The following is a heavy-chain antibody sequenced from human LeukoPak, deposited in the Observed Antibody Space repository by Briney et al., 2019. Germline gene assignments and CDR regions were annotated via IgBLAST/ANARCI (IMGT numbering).Heavy chain of an antibody. CDR2: ISGSGGTT. D-gene: IGHD5-24*01. J-gene: IGHJ4*02. CDR3: AKGGPQFFDY. CDR1: GFTFSNYA. V-gene: IGHV3-23*01. Sequence: PGGSLRLSCVASGFTFSNYAMTWVRQAPGKGLEWVSTISGSGGTTNYADSVKGRFTISRDSSKNTLYLQMNSLRAEDTAVYFCAKGGPQFFDYWGQGSLVTVSS.